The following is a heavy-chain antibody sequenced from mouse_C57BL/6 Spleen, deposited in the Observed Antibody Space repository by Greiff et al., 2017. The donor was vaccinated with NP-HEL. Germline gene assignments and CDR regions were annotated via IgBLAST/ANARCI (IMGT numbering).Heavy chain of an antibody. CDR1: GYTFTDYY. Sequence: EVQLQQSGPELVKPGASVKISCKASGYTFTDYYMNWVKQSHGKSLEWIGDINPNNGGTSYNQKFKGKATLTVDKSSSTAYMELRSLTSEDSAVYYCARRPPYFYAMDYWGQGTSVTVSS. CDR3: ARRPPYFYAMDY. D-gene: IGHD2-10*01. CDR2: INPNNGGT. V-gene: IGHV1-26*01. J-gene: IGHJ4*01.